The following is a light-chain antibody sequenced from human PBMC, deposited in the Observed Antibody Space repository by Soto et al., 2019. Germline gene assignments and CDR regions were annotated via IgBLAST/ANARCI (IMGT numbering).Light chain of an antibody. CDR3: SSYTSSSTYV. CDR1: SSDVGYYNY. J-gene: IGLJ1*01. V-gene: IGLV2-14*03. Sequence: ALTQPASVSGSPGQSITISCTGTSSDVGYYNYVSWYQQHPGKAPKLMIYDVRNRPSGVSNRFSGSKSGNTASLTISGLQAEDEADYYCSSYTSSSTYVFGTGTKVTVL. CDR2: DVR.